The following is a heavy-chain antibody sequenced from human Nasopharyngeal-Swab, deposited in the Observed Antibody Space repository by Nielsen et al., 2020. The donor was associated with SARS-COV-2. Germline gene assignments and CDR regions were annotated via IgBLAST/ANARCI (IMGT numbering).Heavy chain of an antibody. Sequence: GDSLKISCKGSGYSFTSYWIGWVRQMPGKGLEWMGIIYPGDSDTRYSPSFQGQVTISADKSISTAYLQWSSLKASDTAMYYCARRMRYCSGGSCYYYYYGMDVWGQGTTVTVSS. CDR2: IYPGDSDT. D-gene: IGHD2-15*01. J-gene: IGHJ6*02. V-gene: IGHV5-51*01. CDR1: GYSFTSYW. CDR3: ARRMRYCSGGSCYYYYYGMDV.